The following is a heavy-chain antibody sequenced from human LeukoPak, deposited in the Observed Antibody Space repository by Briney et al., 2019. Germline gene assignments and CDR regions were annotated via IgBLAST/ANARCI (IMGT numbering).Heavy chain of an antibody. D-gene: IGHD3-10*01. V-gene: IGHV1-46*01. CDR1: GYTFTSYY. J-gene: IGHJ6*02. CDR3: ARVGPNVLLWFGDPNYYYGMDV. Sequence: ASVNVSCKASGYTFTSYYMHWVRQAPGQGLEWMGIINPSGGSTSYAQKFQGRVTMTRDTSTSTVYMELSSLRSEDTAVYYCARVGPNVLLWFGDPNYYYGMDVWGQGTTVTVSS. CDR2: INPSGGST.